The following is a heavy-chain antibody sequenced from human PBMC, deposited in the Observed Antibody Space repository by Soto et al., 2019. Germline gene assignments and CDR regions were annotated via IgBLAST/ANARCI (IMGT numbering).Heavy chain of an antibody. Sequence: EVQVLESGGGLVQPGGSLRLSCAASGFTFNIYAMSWVRQVPGKGLEWVSTIINSGSTHSADSVKGRFTISRDNSKNTVYLQMNSLRAEDTAVYYCSKLLGISGWSFDYWGQGTLVTVSS. CDR3: SKLLGISGWSFDY. CDR1: GFTFNIYA. D-gene: IGHD3-22*01. J-gene: IGHJ4*02. V-gene: IGHV3-23*01. CDR2: IINSGST.